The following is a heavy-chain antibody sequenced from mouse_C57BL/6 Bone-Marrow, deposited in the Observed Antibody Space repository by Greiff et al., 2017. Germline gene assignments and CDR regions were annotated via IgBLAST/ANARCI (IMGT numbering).Heavy chain of an antibody. CDR2: INPGSGGT. CDR1: GYAFTNYL. D-gene: IGHD2-4*01. J-gene: IGHJ1*03. CDR3: AREFYYEYDGLYFDV. Sequence: VKLMESGAELVRPGTSVKVSCKASGYAFTNYLIEWVKQRPGQGLEWIGVINPGSGGTNYNEKFKGKATLTADKSSSTAYMQLSSLTSEDSAVYFCAREFYYEYDGLYFDVWGTGTTVTVSS. V-gene: IGHV1-54*01.